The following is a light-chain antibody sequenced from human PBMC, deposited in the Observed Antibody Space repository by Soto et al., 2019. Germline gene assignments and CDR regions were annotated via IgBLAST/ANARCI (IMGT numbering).Light chain of an antibody. CDR2: DAS. J-gene: IGKJ1*01. CDR1: QSISIY. V-gene: IGKV3-11*01. Sequence: EKMMAQSPATLSLSPWERATLSCMASQSISIYLAWYQQKAGQTPRLLIYDASNRATGIPARFSGSGSGTDFTLTISSLEPEDFAVYYCQQRSIWPRTFGQGTKVDIK. CDR3: QQRSIWPRT.